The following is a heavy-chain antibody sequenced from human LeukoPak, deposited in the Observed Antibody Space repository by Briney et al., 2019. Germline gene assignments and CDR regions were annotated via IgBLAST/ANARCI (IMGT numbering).Heavy chain of an antibody. CDR1: GGSISVYY. CDR2: INHSGST. V-gene: IGHV4-34*01. J-gene: IGHJ4*02. D-gene: IGHD6-6*01. Sequence: SETLSLTCTVSGGSISVYYWSWIRQPPGKGLEWIGEINHSGSTNYNPSLKSRVTISVDTSKNQFSLKLSSVTAADTAVYYCARAADQLVVDYWGQGTLVTVSS. CDR3: ARAADQLVVDY.